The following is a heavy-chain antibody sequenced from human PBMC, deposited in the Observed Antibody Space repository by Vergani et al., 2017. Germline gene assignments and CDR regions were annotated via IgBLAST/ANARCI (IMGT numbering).Heavy chain of an antibody. CDR1: GFTFNAYG. CDR2: IRYDGRNK. D-gene: IGHD1-26*01. Sequence: QVQLVESGGGVVQPGGSLRLSCAASGFTFNAYGMHWVRQAPGKGLEWLSFIRYDGRNKYYADSVKGRFTISRDNSKNTLYLQMNSLRAEDTAVYYCARSGWELLDSFFDYWGQGTLVTVSS. J-gene: IGHJ4*02. CDR3: ARSGWELLDSFFDY. V-gene: IGHV3-30*02.